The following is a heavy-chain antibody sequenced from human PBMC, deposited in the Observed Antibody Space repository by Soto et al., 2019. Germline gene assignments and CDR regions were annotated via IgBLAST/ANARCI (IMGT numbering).Heavy chain of an antibody. CDR2: IIPIFGTA. D-gene: IGHD2-2*01. Sequence: ASVKVSCKASGGTFSSYAISWVRQAPGQGLEWMGGIIPIFGTANYAQKFQGRVTITADESTSTAYMELSSLRSEDTAVYYCARDKDSRLPPEYGMDVWGQGTTVTVSS. CDR1: GGTFSSYA. J-gene: IGHJ6*02. V-gene: IGHV1-69*13. CDR3: ARDKDSRLPPEYGMDV.